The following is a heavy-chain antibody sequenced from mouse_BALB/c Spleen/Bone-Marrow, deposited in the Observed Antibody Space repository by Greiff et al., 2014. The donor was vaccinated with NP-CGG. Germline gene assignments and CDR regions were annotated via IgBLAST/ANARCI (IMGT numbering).Heavy chain of an antibody. D-gene: IGHD2-1*01. Sequence: VQLQQSGAELVRPGSSVKISCKASGYEFSSHWMNWVKQRPGQGLEWIGQIYPGDNDTYYSGKFKGKVTLTADISSSSAYMQLSRLASDESSDFFCAKDDYGNSWSGYWGQGTLVTVSA. J-gene: IGHJ3*01. CDR3: AKDDYGNSWSGY. V-gene: IGHV1-80*01. CDR2: IYPGDNDT. CDR1: GYEFSSHW.